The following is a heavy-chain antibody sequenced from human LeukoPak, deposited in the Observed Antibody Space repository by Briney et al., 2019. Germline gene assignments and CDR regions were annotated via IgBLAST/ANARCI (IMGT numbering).Heavy chain of an antibody. Sequence: PSQTLSLTCTVSGGSISSGSYYWSWIRQPAGKGLEWIGRIYTSGSTNYNPSLKSRVTMSVDTSKNQFSLKLSSVTAADTAVYYCAREVTIFGVVVRNFDYWGQGTLVTVSS. D-gene: IGHD3-3*01. CDR2: IYTSGST. CDR1: GGSISSGSYY. V-gene: IGHV4-61*02. CDR3: AREVTIFGVVVRNFDY. J-gene: IGHJ4*02.